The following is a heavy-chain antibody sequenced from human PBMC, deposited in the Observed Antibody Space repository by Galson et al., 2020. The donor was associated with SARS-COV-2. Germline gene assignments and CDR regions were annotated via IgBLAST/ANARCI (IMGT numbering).Heavy chain of an antibody. V-gene: IGHV4-61*02. D-gene: IGHD2-2*01. CDR2: IYTSGST. CDR3: AREAVVPEPQGFDP. Sequence: SETLSLTCTVSGGSISSGSYYWSWIRQPAGKGLEWIGRIYTSGSTNYNPSLKSRVTISVDTSKNQFSLKLSSVTAADTAVYYCAREAVVPEPQGFDPWGQGTLVTVSS. CDR1: GGSISSGSYY. J-gene: IGHJ5*02.